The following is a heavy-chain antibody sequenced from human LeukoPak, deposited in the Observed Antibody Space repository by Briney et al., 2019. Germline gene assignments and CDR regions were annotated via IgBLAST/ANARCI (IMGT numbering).Heavy chain of an antibody. Sequence: GGSQRLSCAASGLTSSSGAMTWGRQAPGKGLEWVSAISGSGGSTYYADSVKGRFTISRDNSKNTLYLQMNSLRAEDTATYYCAARPTSTAVAPSDFWGQGTLVTVSS. CDR2: ISGSGGST. CDR3: AARPTSTAVAPSDF. V-gene: IGHV3-23*01. J-gene: IGHJ4*02. D-gene: IGHD6-19*01. CDR1: GLTSSSGA.